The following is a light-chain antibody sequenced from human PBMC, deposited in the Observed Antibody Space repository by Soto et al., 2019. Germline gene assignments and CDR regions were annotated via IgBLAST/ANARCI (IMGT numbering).Light chain of an antibody. J-gene: IGLJ2*01. V-gene: IGLV2-14*01. CDR2: DVS. CDR3: ISHTGTSTIL. Sequence: QSALTQPASVSGSPGQSITISCTGTSSDVGRYNYVSWYQQHPGKAPKLMIYDVSNRPSGISNRFSGSKSGSTASLTISGLQAEDEADYYCISHTGTSTILFGGGTKLTVL. CDR1: SSDVGRYNY.